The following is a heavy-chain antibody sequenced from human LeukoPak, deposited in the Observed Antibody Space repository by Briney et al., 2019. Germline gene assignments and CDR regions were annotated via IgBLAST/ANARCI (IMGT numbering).Heavy chain of an antibody. CDR3: ATYYDFWSGYYTYYFDY. D-gene: IGHD3-3*01. CDR1: GYTFTGYY. J-gene: IGHJ4*02. Sequence: ASVKVSCKASGYTFTGYYMHWVRQAPGLGLEWMGRINPNSGGTNYAQKFQGRVTMTRDTSISTAYMELSRLRSDDTAVYYCATYYDFWSGYYTYYFDYWGQGTLVTVSS. V-gene: IGHV1-2*06. CDR2: INPNSGGT.